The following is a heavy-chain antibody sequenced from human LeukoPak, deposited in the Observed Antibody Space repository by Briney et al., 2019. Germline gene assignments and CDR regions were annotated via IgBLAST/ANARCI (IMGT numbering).Heavy chain of an antibody. V-gene: IGHV3-74*01. J-gene: IGHJ4*02. CDR3: ARDFEAPSNC. CDR1: GFTLSSYW. Sequence: PGGSLRLSCAASGFTLSSYWIHWVPQAPGEGLVWVSRINPDGSRTDYADSVKGRFTISRDNTKNTVDLPMNSVRAEDTAVYYCARDFEAPSNCWGQGTLVTVSS. CDR2: INPDGSRT. D-gene: IGHD3-9*01.